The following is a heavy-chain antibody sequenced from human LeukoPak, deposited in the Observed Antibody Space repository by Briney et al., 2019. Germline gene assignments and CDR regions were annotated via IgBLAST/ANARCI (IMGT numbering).Heavy chain of an antibody. V-gene: IGHV4-39*01. CDR1: GGSISTSSYY. CDR2: IYYTGST. J-gene: IGHJ4*02. CDR3: ARRPGSGSRHFDY. D-gene: IGHD3-10*01. Sequence: SETLSLTCTVSGGSISTSSYYWSWIRQPPGKRPEWIGTIYYTGSTYYNPSLKSRVTISVDASKNQFSLILSSVTAADTAVYYCARRPGSGSRHFDYWGQGTLVTVPS.